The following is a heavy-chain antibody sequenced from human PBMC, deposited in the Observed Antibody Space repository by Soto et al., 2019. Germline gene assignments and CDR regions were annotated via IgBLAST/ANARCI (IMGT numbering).Heavy chain of an antibody. CDR3: ARDYCSGTTRYEFDY. CDR1: GYRFTNYW. J-gene: IGHJ4*02. Sequence: LGESLKISCKGSGYRFTNYWIGWVRQMPGKGLEWMGIIYPGDSDTRYSPSFQGQVTISADKSINTAYLQWSSLKASDTAMYYCARDYCSGTTRYEFDYWGQGTQVTVSS. CDR2: IYPGDSDT. V-gene: IGHV5-51*01. D-gene: IGHD2-2*01.